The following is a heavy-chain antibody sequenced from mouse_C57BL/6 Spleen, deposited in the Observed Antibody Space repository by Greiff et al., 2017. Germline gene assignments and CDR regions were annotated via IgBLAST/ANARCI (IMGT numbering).Heavy chain of an antibody. V-gene: IGHV1-26*01. J-gene: IGHJ2*01. D-gene: IGHD2-2*01. CDR2: INPNNGGT. CDR1: GYTFTDYY. CDR3: ARSASTMVNFDY. Sequence: VQLQQSGPELVKPGASVKISCKASGYTFTDYYMNWVKQSHGKSREWIGDINPNNGGTSYNQKFKGKATLTVDKASSTAYMELRSLTSEDSAVYYCARSASTMVNFDYWGQGTTLTVSS.